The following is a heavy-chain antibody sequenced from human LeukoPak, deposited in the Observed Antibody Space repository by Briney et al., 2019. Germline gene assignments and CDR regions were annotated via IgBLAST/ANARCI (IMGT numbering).Heavy chain of an antibody. CDR2: INHSGST. D-gene: IGHD2-15*01. V-gene: IGHV4-34*03. Sequence: SETLSLTCAVYGGSFSGYYWSWIRQPPGKGLEWIGEINHSGSTNYNPSLKSRVTISVDTSKNQVSLKLRSVTAADTAVYYCWLQRMVAAYFDSWGQGTLVTVSS. J-gene: IGHJ4*02. CDR1: GGSFSGYY. CDR3: WLQRMVAAYFDS.